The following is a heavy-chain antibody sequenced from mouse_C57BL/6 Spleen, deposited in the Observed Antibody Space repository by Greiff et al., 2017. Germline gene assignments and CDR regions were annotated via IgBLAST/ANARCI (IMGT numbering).Heavy chain of an antibody. Sequence: VQLKQSGPELVKPGASVKIPCKASGYTFTDYNMDWVKQSHGKSLEWIGDINPNNGGTIYNQKFKGKATLTVDKSSSTAYMELRSLTSEDTAVYYCARSYDYDFAWFAYWGQGTLVTVSA. CDR3: ARSYDYDFAWFAY. CDR2: INPNNGGT. V-gene: IGHV1-18*01. D-gene: IGHD2-4*01. CDR1: GYTFTDYN. J-gene: IGHJ3*01.